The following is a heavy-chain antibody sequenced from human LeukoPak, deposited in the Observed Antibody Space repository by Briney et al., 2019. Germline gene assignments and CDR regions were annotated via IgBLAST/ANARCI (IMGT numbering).Heavy chain of an antibody. CDR2: IYYSGST. Sequence: SETLSLTCTVSGGSISSYYWGWIRQPPGKGLEWIGSIYYSGSTYYNPSLKSRVTISVDTSKNQFSLKLSSVTAADTAVYYCARHRRGAYDAFDIWGQGTMVTVSS. J-gene: IGHJ3*02. CDR3: ARHRRGAYDAFDI. V-gene: IGHV4-39*01. CDR1: GGSISSYY. D-gene: IGHD3-10*01.